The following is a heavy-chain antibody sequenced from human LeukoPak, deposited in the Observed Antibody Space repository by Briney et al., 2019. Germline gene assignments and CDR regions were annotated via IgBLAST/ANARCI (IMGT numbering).Heavy chain of an antibody. D-gene: IGHD6-19*01. Sequence: GGSLRLSCAASGFTFSTYSMNWVRQAPGKGLEWVSSISTDSSYIDYADSVKGRFTISRDNAKNSLFLQMNSLRAEDTAVYYCAKVIAVGYIGGRWFDPWGQGTLVTVSS. J-gene: IGHJ5*02. V-gene: IGHV3-21*04. CDR1: GFTFSTYS. CDR3: AKVIAVGYIGGRWFDP. CDR2: ISTDSSYI.